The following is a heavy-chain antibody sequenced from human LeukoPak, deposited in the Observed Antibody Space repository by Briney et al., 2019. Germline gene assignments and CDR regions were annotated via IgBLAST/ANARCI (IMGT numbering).Heavy chain of an antibody. CDR1: GYSISSGFY. J-gene: IGHJ5*02. CDR2: INHSGST. V-gene: IGHV4-38-2*02. CDR3: AGMRRFDP. Sequence: SETLSLTCTVSGYSISSGFYWSWIRQPPGKGLEWIGEINHSGSTNYNPSLKSRVTISVDTSKNQFSLKLSSVTAADTAVYYCAGMRRFDPWGQGTLVTVSS.